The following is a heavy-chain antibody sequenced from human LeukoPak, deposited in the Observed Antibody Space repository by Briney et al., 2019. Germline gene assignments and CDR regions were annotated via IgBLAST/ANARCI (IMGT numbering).Heavy chain of an antibody. J-gene: IGHJ6*03. CDR3: ARDTTVTTGYYYYYMDV. V-gene: IGHV3-11*04. CDR1: GFTFGDYY. CDR2: ISSSGSTI. Sequence: PGGSLRLSCAASGFTFGDYYMNWIRQAPGKGLEWVSYISSSGSTIYYADSVKGRFTISRDNAKNSLYLQMNSLGAEDTAVYYCARDTTVTTGYYYYYMDVWGKGTTVTVSS. D-gene: IGHD4-17*01.